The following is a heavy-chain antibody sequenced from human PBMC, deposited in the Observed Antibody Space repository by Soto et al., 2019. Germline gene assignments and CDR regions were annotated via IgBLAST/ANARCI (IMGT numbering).Heavy chain of an antibody. V-gene: IGHV1-3*01. CDR1: GYTFTSYA. Sequence: GASVKVSCKASGYTFTSYAMHWVRQAPGQRLEWMGWINAGNGNTKYSQKFQGRVTITRDTSASTAYMELSSLRSEDTAVYYCARDLSWNYFYYYMDVWGKGTTVTVSS. CDR2: INAGNGNT. J-gene: IGHJ6*03. CDR3: ARDLSWNYFYYYMDV. D-gene: IGHD6-13*01.